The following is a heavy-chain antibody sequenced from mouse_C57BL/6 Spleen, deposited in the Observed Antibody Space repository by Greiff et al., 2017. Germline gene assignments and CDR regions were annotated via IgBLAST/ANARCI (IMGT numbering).Heavy chain of an antibody. Sequence: VQLKQSGPELVKPGASVKISCKASGYTFTDYYMNWVKQSHGKSLEWIGDINPNNGGTSYNQKFKGKATLTVDKSSSTAYMELRSLTSEDSAVYYCARRGYDYPFAYWGQGTLVTVSA. CDR3: ARRGYDYPFAY. J-gene: IGHJ3*01. CDR1: GYTFTDYY. CDR2: INPNNGGT. V-gene: IGHV1-26*01. D-gene: IGHD2-4*01.